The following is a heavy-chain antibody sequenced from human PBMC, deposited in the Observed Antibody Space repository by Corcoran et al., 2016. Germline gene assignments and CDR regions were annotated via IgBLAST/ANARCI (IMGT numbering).Heavy chain of an antibody. J-gene: IGHJ5*02. CDR2: ISYAGSNK. CDR1: GFTFSSYG. CDR3: AKGQCRVGATGGRWFDP. D-gene: IGHD1-26*01. V-gene: IGHV3-30*18. Sequence: QVQLVESGGGVVQPGRSLRLSCAASGFTFSSYGMHWVRQAPGKGLEWVAVISYAGSNKYYADSVKGRFNISRDNSKNTLYLQMNRLRAEDTAVYYCAKGQCRVGATGGRWFDPWGQGTLVTVSS.